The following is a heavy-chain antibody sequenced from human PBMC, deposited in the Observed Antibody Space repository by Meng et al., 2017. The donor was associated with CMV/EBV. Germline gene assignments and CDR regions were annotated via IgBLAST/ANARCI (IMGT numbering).Heavy chain of an antibody. J-gene: IGHJ6*02. CDR3: ARGPTYYYYYGMDV. Sequence: SETLSLTCAVYGGSFSGYHWSWIRQPPGKGLEWIGEINHSGSTNYNPSLKSRVTISVDTSKNQFSLKLSSVTAADTAVYYCARGPTYYYYYGMDVWGQGTTVTVSS. CDR1: GGSFSGYH. CDR2: INHSGST. V-gene: IGHV4-34*01.